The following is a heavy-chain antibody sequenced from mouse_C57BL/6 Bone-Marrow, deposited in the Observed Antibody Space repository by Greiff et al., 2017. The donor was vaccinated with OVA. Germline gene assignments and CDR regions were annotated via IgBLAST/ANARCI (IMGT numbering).Heavy chain of an antibody. CDR3: ARSEGTSDY. CDR1: GYAFSSSW. D-gene: IGHD3-3*01. CDR2: IYPGDGDT. V-gene: IGHV1-82*01. Sequence: QVQLQQSGPELVKPGAPVKISCKASGYAFSSSWMNWVKQRPGKGLEWIGRIYPGDGDTNYNGKFKGKATLTADKSSSTAYMQLSSLTSEDSAVYFCARSEGTSDYWGQGTTLTVSS. J-gene: IGHJ2*01.